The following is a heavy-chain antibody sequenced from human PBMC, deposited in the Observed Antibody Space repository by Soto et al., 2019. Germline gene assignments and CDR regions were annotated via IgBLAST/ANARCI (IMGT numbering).Heavy chain of an antibody. J-gene: IGHJ5*02. CDR1: GGSFSGYY. V-gene: IGHV4-34*01. D-gene: IGHD2-8*01. Sequence: SETLSLTCAVYGGSFSGYYWSWIRQPPGKGLEWIGEINHSGSTNYNPSLKSRVTISVDTSKNQFSLKLSSVTAADTAVYYCARGPAIVLMVYAAHNWFDPWGQGTLVTVSS. CDR3: ARGPAIVLMVYAAHNWFDP. CDR2: INHSGST.